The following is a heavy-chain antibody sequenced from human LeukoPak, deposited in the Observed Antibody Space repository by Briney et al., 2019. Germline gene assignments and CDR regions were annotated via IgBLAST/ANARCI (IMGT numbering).Heavy chain of an antibody. D-gene: IGHD4-11*01. CDR2: IYSDGSNT. CDR1: GFAFSSYW. Sequence: PAGSLRLSCAASGFAFSSYWMHWARQAPGKGLVWVSRIYSDGSNTIYADSVKGRCTISRDNAKNTLYLQMNSLTAEDTAIYYCTRDSKYVMDVWGQGTTVTVSS. V-gene: IGHV3-74*01. CDR3: TRDSKYVMDV. J-gene: IGHJ6*02.